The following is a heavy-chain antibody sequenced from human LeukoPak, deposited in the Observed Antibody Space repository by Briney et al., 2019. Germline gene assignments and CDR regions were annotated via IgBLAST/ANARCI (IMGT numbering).Heavy chain of an antibody. CDR2: ISYDGSNK. Sequence: PGGSLRLSCAASGFTFSSYGMHWVRQAPGKGLEWVAVISYDGSNKYYADSVKGRFTISRDNSKNTLYLQMNSLRAEDTAVYYCAKAGDYGDYENWFDPWGQGTLVTVSS. CDR3: AKAGDYGDYENWFDP. CDR1: GFTFSSYG. V-gene: IGHV3-30*18. J-gene: IGHJ5*02. D-gene: IGHD4-17*01.